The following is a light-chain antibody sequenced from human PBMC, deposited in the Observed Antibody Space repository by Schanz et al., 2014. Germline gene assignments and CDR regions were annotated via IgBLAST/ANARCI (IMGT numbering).Light chain of an antibody. Sequence: QSALTQPPSVSGSPGQSVTISCTGTSSDVGSYNRVSWYQQPPGTAPKLMIYEVSNRPSGVPDRFSGSKSGNTASLTVSGLQADDEADYYCCSYIGTNHLVLFGGGTQLTVL. J-gene: IGLJ3*02. CDR2: EVS. CDR3: CSYIGTNHLVL. V-gene: IGLV2-18*02. CDR1: SSDVGSYNR.